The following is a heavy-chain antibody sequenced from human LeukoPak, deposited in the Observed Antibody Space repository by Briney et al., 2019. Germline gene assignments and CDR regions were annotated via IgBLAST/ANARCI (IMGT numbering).Heavy chain of an antibody. V-gene: IGHV1-2*02. Sequence: ASVKVSRKASGYTFTVYYMHWVRQAPGQGLGWMGWINPNSGGTNYAQKFQGRVTMTRDTSISTAYMELSRLRSDDTAVYYCARSIPAAMLIDYWGQGTLVTVSS. CDR1: GYTFTVYY. CDR2: INPNSGGT. D-gene: IGHD2-2*01. J-gene: IGHJ4*02. CDR3: ARSIPAAMLIDY.